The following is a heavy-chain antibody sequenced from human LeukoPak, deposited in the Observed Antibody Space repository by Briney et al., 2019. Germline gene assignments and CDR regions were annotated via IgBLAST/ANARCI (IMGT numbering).Heavy chain of an antibody. CDR3: ARDTGYYFGSGNYLYYFDY. Sequence: PSETLSLTCTVFGGSISSYHWSWIRQPAGKGLEWIGRMYTSGSTNYNPSLKSRVTMSVDTSENQFSLKLSSVTAADTAVYYCARDTGYYFGSGNYLYYFDYWGQGTLVTVSS. CDR1: GGSISSYH. D-gene: IGHD3-10*01. V-gene: IGHV4-4*07. CDR2: MYTSGST. J-gene: IGHJ4*02.